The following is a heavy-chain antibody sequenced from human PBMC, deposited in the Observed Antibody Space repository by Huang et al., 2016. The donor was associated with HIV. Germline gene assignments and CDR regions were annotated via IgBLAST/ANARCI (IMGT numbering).Heavy chain of an antibody. Sequence: QVQLQQWGAGLLKPSETLSLTCAVYGGSFSSYYWSWIRQSPGKGLDGFGEINHSGSTNYNPSLKSRVTISVDTSKNQFSLKLSSVTAADTAVYYCARGRNLYCSRTSCYTAQNWGQGTLVTVSS. V-gene: IGHV4-34*01. J-gene: IGHJ4*02. CDR3: ARGRNLYCSRTSCYTAQN. CDR2: INHSGST. CDR1: GGSFSSYY. D-gene: IGHD2-2*02.